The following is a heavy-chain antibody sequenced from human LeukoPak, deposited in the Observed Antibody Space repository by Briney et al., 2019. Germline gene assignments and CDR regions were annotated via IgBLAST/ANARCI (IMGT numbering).Heavy chain of an antibody. V-gene: IGHV4-4*02. Sequence: SETLSLTFAVSAGSISSSNWWSWVRQSPVKGLEWIGEIYLYGTTNYNPSLKSRVTMSVDRSKNQFSLKLSSVTAADTAVYYCARQKWEQQGRDYYFYGLDVWGPGTTVIVSS. CDR1: AGSISSSNW. D-gene: IGHD1-26*01. J-gene: IGHJ6*02. CDR3: ARQKWEQQGRDYYFYGLDV. CDR2: IYLYGTT.